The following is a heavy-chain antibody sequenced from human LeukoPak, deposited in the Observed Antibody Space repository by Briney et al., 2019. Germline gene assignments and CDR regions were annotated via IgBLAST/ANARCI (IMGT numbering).Heavy chain of an antibody. CDR1: GGTFSSYA. J-gene: IGHJ6*03. V-gene: IGHV1-69*05. CDR3: ARTGYSSSWYSSSYYYYYMDV. CDR2: IIPIFGTA. D-gene: IGHD6-13*01. Sequence: GASVKVSCKASGGTFSSYAISWVRQAPGQGLEWMGGIIPIFGTANYAQKLQGRVTMSTDTSTSTAYMELRSLRSDDTAVYYCARTGYSSSWYSSSYYYYYMDVWGKGTTVTISS.